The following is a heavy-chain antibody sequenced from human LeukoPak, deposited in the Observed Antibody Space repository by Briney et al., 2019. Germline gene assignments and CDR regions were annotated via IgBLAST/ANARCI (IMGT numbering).Heavy chain of an antibody. Sequence: GGSPRLSCAASGFTFSTYAMNWVRQAPGKGLEWVSYISNTGSTIYYADSVKDRFTISRDNAKNLLYLQMDSLRAEDTAVYYCATSGYCTGGSCSPQYYYYGMDVWGQGTTVTVSS. V-gene: IGHV3-48*04. CDR3: ATSGYCTGGSCSPQYYYYGMDV. CDR1: GFTFSTYA. CDR2: ISNTGSTI. J-gene: IGHJ6*02. D-gene: IGHD2-15*01.